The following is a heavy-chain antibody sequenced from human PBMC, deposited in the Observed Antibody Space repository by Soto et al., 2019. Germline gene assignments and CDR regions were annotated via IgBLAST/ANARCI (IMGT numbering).Heavy chain of an antibody. J-gene: IGHJ6*02. CDR2: ITYDGSNK. V-gene: IGHV3-30*18. CDR3: AKDQDDFWSGYPPMDV. Sequence: GGSLRLSCATSGFILSDCAMNWVRQAPGKGLEWVAVITYDGSNKYYADSVKGRFTISRDNSKNTLYLQMNSLRAEDTAVYYCAKDQDDFWSGYPPMDVWGQGTTVTVSS. CDR1: GFILSDCA. D-gene: IGHD3-3*01.